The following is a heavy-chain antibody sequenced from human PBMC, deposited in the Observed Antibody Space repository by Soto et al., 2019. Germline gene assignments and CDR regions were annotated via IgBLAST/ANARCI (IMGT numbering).Heavy chain of an antibody. CDR3: ASRYGGTLDY. CDR1: GGSISSYY. D-gene: IGHD4-17*01. J-gene: IGHJ4*02. V-gene: IGHV4-59*08. CDR2: IYYSGST. Sequence: SETLSLTCTVSGGSISSYYWSWIRQPPGKGLGWIGYIYYSGSTNYNPSLKSRVTISVDTSKNQFSLKLSSVTAADTAVYYCASRYGGTLDYWGQGTLVTVSS.